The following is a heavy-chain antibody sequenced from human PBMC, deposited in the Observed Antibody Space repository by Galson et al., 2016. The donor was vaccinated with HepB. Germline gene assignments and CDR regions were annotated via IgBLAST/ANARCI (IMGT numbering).Heavy chain of an antibody. J-gene: IGHJ4*02. CDR1: GLNFTDST. D-gene: IGHD3-22*01. CDR3: VRPYIDGASGYKSEY. Sequence: SLRLSCAASGLNFTDSTIHWVRQAAGKGLEWVGRIRSKTNSYATAYLESLRCRFTITRDEFKNTAYLQMNSLKSDDTAVYFCVRPYIDGASGYKSEYWGQGILVTVSS. CDR2: IRSKTNSYAT. V-gene: IGHV3-73*01.